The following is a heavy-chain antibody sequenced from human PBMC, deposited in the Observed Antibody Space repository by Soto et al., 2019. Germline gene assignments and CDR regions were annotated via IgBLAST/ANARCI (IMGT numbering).Heavy chain of an antibody. CDR3: ARGEGYYDSSGYYSLT. Sequence: QVQLQESGPGLVKPSQTLSLTCTVSGGSISSGDYYWSWIRQPPGKGLEWIGYIYYSGSTYYNPSLKSRVTISVDTSKKQFSLKLSSVTAADTAVYYCARGEGYYDSSGYYSLTWGQGTLVTVSS. J-gene: IGHJ5*02. CDR1: GGSISSGDYY. CDR2: IYYSGST. V-gene: IGHV4-30-4*01. D-gene: IGHD3-22*01.